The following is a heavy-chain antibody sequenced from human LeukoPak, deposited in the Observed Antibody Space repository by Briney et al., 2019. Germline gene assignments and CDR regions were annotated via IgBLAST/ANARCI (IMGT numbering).Heavy chain of an antibody. CDR3: ARDRYYYDSSGYYLKRSHLDY. CDR1: GGTFSSYA. Sequence: SVKISCKASGGTFSSYAISWVRQAPGQGLEWMGRIIPILGIANYAQKFQGRVTITADKSTSTAYMELSSLRSEDTAVYYCARDRYYYDSSGYYLKRSHLDYWGQGTLVTVSS. D-gene: IGHD3-22*01. V-gene: IGHV1-69*04. CDR2: IIPILGIA. J-gene: IGHJ4*02.